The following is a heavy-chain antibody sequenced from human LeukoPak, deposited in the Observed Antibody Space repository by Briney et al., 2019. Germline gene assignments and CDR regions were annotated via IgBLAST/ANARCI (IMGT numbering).Heavy chain of an antibody. CDR1: GITLSNYG. D-gene: IGHD3-10*01. Sequence: GGSLRLSCAVSGITLSNYGMTWVRQAPGKGLEWVSAISGSGGSTYYADSVKGRFTISRDNSKNTLYLQMNSLRAEDTAVYYCAKDDRELLWFGELLSQTYYYYYYMDVWGKGTTVTVSS. V-gene: IGHV3-23*01. CDR2: ISGSGGST. CDR3: AKDDRELLWFGELLSQTYYYYYYMDV. J-gene: IGHJ6*03.